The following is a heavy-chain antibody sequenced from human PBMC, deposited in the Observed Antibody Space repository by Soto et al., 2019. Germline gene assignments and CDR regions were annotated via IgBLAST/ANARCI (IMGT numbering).Heavy chain of an antibody. CDR3: ARGPGWEPGIYTVYAMGV. J-gene: IGHJ6*02. Sequence: PGGSLRLSCAASGFTFSDYYMSWIRQAPGKGLEWGSYISNSGSTKFYADSVTGRFTISRDNAKNSLHLQMNSLRVDDTAVYLCARGPGWEPGIYTVYAMGVWGQGTTVTVSS. CDR1: GFTFSDYY. D-gene: IGHD1-26*01. CDR2: ISNSGSTK. V-gene: IGHV3-11*01.